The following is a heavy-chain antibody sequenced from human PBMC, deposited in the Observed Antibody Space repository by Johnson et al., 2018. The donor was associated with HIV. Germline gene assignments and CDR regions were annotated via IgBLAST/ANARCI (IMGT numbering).Heavy chain of an antibody. J-gene: IGHJ3*01. Sequence: VESGGGVVQPGRSLRLSCAASGFTFANYGMHWVRQAPGKGLEWVAFTAHDESITHYADSVKGRFTMSRDNSKSTLNLQMNSLRAEDTAIYYCAKDDNLGVWYSDAFDVWGQGTVVTVSS. CDR3: AKDDNLGVWYSDAFDV. D-gene: IGHD6-19*01. V-gene: IGHV3-30*02. CDR2: TAHDESIT. CDR1: GFTFANYG.